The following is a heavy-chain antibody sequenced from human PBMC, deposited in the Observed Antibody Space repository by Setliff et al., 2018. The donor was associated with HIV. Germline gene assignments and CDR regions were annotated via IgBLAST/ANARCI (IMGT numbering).Heavy chain of an antibody. Sequence: GGSLRLSFAASGFPFSSYSMNWFRQAPGKGLEWVSYISGSSGSIYHADSVKGRFTVSRDNAKNSLYLQMNSLRAEDTAVYYCARILQVGGTTRYAFDIWGQGTMVTVSS. D-gene: IGHD1-26*01. CDR2: ISGSSGSI. J-gene: IGHJ3*02. CDR1: GFPFSSYS. V-gene: IGHV3-48*04. CDR3: ARILQVGGTTRYAFDI.